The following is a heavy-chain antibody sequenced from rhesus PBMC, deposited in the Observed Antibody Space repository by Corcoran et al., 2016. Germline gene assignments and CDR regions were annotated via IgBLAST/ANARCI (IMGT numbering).Heavy chain of an antibody. V-gene: IGHV4-165*02. CDR1: GGSISGYY. CDR2: IGGSSGST. CDR3: ARDYYSGSYPPYGRFDV. Sequence: QVQLQESGPGLVKPSETLSLTCAVSGGSISGYYWNWIRQPPGKGLEWIGYIGGSSGSTSYTSSLKSRVTISTDTSKNQFSLKLSSVTAADTAVYYCARDYYSGSYPPYGRFDVWGPGVLVTVSS. D-gene: IGHD3-16*01. J-gene: IGHJ5-1*01.